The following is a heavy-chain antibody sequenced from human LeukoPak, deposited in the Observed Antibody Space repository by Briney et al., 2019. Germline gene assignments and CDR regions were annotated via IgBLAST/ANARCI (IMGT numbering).Heavy chain of an antibody. D-gene: IGHD4-17*01. J-gene: IGHJ6*03. CDR3: ARAGDSGDFPLGYFYYMDV. CDR2: ISRTGHST. Sequence: PGGSPRLSCEASGFSFTDYYVTWIRQAPGKGLEWVSYISRTGHSTYYGDSVAGRFTISRDTAKNSLFLQMTSLRAEDTAVYYCARAGDSGDFPLGYFYYMDVWGKGTTVTVSS. CDR1: GFSFTDYY. V-gene: IGHV3-11*01.